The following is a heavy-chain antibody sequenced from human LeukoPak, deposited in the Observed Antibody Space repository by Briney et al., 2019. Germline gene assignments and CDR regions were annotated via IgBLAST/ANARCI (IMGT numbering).Heavy chain of an antibody. J-gene: IGHJ4*02. CDR2: ISGSGGST. V-gene: IGHV3-23*01. CDR1: GFTFSSYA. D-gene: IGHD5-18*01. CDR3: AKDPRGTLWGYFDY. Sequence: GGSLRLSCAASGFTFSSYAMSWVRQAPGMGLEWVSAISGSGGSTYYADSVKGRFTISRDNSMNTLYLQMNSLRAEDTAVYYCAKDPRGTLWGYFDYWGQGTLVTVSS.